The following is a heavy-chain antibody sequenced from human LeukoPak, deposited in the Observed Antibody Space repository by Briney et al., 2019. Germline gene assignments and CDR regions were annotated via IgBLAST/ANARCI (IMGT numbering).Heavy chain of an antibody. V-gene: IGHV1-2*02. CDR2: INPNSGGT. CDR3: ARDQTAMADDAFDI. D-gene: IGHD5-18*01. CDR1: GYTFTGYY. Sequence: ASVKVSCKASGYTFTGYYMYWVRQAPGQGLEWMGWINPNSGGTNYAQKFQGRVTISVDTSKNQFSLKLSSVTAADTAVYYCARDQTAMADDAFDIWGQGTMVTVSS. J-gene: IGHJ3*02.